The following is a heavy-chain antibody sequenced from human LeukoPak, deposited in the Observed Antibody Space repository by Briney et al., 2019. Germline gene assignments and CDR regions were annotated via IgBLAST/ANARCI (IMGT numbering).Heavy chain of an antibody. D-gene: IGHD5-24*01. CDR1: GITVSSNY. CDR2: IYYSGST. J-gene: IGHJ4*02. Sequence: PGGSLRLSCAVSGITVSSNYMSWVRQTPGKGLEWIGYIYYSGSTNYNPSLKSRVTISVDTSKNQFSLKLSSVTAADTAVYYCARGARWLQFAWYFDYWGQGTLVTVSS. CDR3: ARGARWLQFAWYFDY. V-gene: IGHV4-59*02.